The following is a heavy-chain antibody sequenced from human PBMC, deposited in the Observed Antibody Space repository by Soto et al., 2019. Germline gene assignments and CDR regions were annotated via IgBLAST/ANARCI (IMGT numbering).Heavy chain of an antibody. V-gene: IGHV1-69*12. D-gene: IGHD1-1*01. J-gene: IGHJ5*02. Sequence: QVQLVQSGAEVKKPGSSVKVSCKASGGTFSSYAISWVRQAPGQGLEWMGGIMPIFGTANYAQKFQGRVTITADEATSTAYMELSSVRSEETALEYGASLDPSRGWFDPWGQGTLVTVSS. CDR3: ASLDPSRGWFDP. CDR2: IMPIFGTA. CDR1: GGTFSSYA.